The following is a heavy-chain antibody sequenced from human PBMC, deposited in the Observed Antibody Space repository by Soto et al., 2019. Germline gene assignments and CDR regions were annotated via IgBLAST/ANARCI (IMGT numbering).Heavy chain of an antibody. CDR1: GFTFSSYW. Sequence: EVQLVESGGGLVQPGGSLRLSCAASGFTFSSYWMSWVRQAPGKGLEWLANIKVDGSEKYYVDSVKGRFTISRDNAKNSLYLQMISLRVEDTAVYYCARDIVATIGGFDYWGLGALVIVS. D-gene: IGHD5-12*01. J-gene: IGHJ4*02. V-gene: IGHV3-7*01. CDR3: ARDIVATIGGFDY. CDR2: IKVDGSEK.